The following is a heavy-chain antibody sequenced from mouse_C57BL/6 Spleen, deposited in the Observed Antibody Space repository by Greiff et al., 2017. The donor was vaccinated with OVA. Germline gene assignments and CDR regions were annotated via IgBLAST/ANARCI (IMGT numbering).Heavy chain of an antibody. CDR2: IDPSDSYT. V-gene: IGHV1-69*01. CDR1: GYTFTSYW. CDR3: ARGEVYYGDY. J-gene: IGHJ2*01. D-gene: IGHD2-1*01. Sequence: VQLQQPGAELVMPGASVKLSCKASGYTFTSYWMHWVKQRPGQGLEWIGEIDPSDSYTNYNQKFKGKSTLTVDKSSSTAYMQLSSLTSEDSAVYYCARGEVYYGDYWGQGTTLTVSS.